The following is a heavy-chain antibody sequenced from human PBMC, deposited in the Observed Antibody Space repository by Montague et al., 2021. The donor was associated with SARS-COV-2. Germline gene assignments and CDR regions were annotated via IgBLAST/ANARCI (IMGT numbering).Heavy chain of an antibody. V-gene: IGHV4-38-2*02. CDR1: GYSINTGYY. CDR3: AKVAGSHDTFDI. Sequence: SETLSLTCTVSGYSINTGYYWGWIRQPPGKGLEWIGTIYHSGSTYFNPSLKSRVTISVDTFKNQFSLNLSPVTAADTAVYYCAKVAGSHDTFDIWGRGTMVTVSS. CDR2: IYHSGST. D-gene: IGHD6-19*01. J-gene: IGHJ3*02.